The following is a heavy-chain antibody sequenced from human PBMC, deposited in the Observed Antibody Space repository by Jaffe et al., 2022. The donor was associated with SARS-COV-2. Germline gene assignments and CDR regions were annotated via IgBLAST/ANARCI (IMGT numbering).Heavy chain of an antibody. Sequence: QVQLVESGGGLVKPGGSLRLSCAASGFTFSDYYMSWIRQAPGKGLEWVSYISSSGSTIYYADSVKGRFTISRDNAKNSLYLQMNSLRAEDTAVYYCARDLCPVRGSCYGGYYGMDVWGQGTTVTVSS. D-gene: IGHD2-15*01. CDR1: GFTFSDYY. CDR2: ISSSGSTI. CDR3: ARDLCPVRGSCYGGYYGMDV. V-gene: IGHV3-11*01. J-gene: IGHJ6*02.